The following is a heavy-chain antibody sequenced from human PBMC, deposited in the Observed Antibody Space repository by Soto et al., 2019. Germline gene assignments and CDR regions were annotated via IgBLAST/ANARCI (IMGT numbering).Heavy chain of an antibody. V-gene: IGHV1-69*13. Sequence: EASVKVSCKASGGTFSSYAISWVRQAPGQGLEWMGGIIPIFGTANYARKFQGRVTITADESTSTAYMELSSLRSEDTAVYYCASSRDGYYYGMDVWGQGTTVTVSS. CDR3: ASSRDGYYYGMDV. D-gene: IGHD2-2*01. CDR1: GGTFSSYA. J-gene: IGHJ6*02. CDR2: IIPIFGTA.